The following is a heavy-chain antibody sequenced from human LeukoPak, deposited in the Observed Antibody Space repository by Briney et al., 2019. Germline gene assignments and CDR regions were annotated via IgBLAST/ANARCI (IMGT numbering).Heavy chain of an antibody. CDR1: GYTLTELS. V-gene: IGHV1-24*01. Sequence: ASLKVSCKVSGYTLTELSMHWVRQAPGKGLRWMGGFDPEDGETIYAQKFPGRVTMTVDPSTDTAYMELSSLRSEDTAVYYCATGPYSAAMDYWGQGTLVTVSS. J-gene: IGHJ4*02. CDR3: ATGPYSAAMDY. CDR2: FDPEDGET. D-gene: IGHD6-13*01.